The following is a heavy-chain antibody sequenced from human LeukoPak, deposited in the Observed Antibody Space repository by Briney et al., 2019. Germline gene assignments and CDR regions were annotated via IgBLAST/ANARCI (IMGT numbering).Heavy chain of an antibody. CDR3: ARGYSGSPYYFSMDV. J-gene: IGHJ6*04. CDR2: IYYSGNT. V-gene: IGHV4-31*03. CDR1: GGSLNSAGYY. Sequence: SQTLSLTCTVSGGSLNSAGYYWTWHRQHPGTGLEWVGYIYYSGNTYYNPSLKNRLTISVDMSKNQFSLKLSSVTAADTAVFYCARGYSGSPYYFSMDVWGKGTTVTVSS. D-gene: IGHD5-12*01.